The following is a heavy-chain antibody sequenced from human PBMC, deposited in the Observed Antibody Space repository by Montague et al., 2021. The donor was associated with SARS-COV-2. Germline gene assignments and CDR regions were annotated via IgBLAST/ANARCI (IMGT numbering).Heavy chain of an antibody. Sequence: SETLSLTCTVSGASMSGYHWSWIRQPAGKALEWICRIYSNGDTTHNPSLKSRLTMSVDTSERQFSLKMTSVSAADTAIYYCARGSEYYYHPFDYWGHGDLVTVSS. D-gene: IGHD2/OR15-2a*01. CDR2: IYSNGDT. V-gene: IGHV4-4*07. CDR3: ARGSEYYYHPFDY. J-gene: IGHJ4*01. CDR1: GASMSGYH.